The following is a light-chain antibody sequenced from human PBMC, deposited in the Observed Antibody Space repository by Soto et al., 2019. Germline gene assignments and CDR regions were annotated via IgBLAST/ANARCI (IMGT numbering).Light chain of an antibody. CDR3: QLRNTWPVT. CDR1: QSVSTY. J-gene: IGKJ4*01. V-gene: IGKV3-11*01. Sequence: EIVLTQSPATLSLSPGERATLSCRASQSVSTYLAWYQQKPGQAPRLLIYNTSNRATGIPARFSGSGSGTDFTLIISSLDPEDFAVYYCQLRNTWPVTFGGGTKVDIK. CDR2: NTS.